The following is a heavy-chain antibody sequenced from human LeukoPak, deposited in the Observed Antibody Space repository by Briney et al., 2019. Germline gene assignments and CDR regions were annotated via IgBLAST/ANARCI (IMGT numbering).Heavy chain of an antibody. CDR3: AREHGSGSYRSYYFDY. V-gene: IGHV1-69*01. CDR2: IIPIFGTA. Sequence: SVKVSCKASGGTFSSYAISWVRQAPGRGLEWMGGIIPIFGTANYAQKFQGRVTITADESTSTAYMELSSLRSEDTAVYYCAREHGSGSYRSYYFDYWGQGTLVTVSS. CDR1: GGTFSSYA. D-gene: IGHD3-10*01. J-gene: IGHJ4*02.